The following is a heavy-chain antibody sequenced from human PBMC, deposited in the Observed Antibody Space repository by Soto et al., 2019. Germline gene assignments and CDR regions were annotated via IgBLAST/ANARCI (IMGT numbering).Heavy chain of an antibody. J-gene: IGHJ3*02. Sequence: SETLSLTCTVSGGSVSSGSYYWSWIRQPPGKGLELIGYIYYSGSTNYNPSLKSRVTISVDTSKNQFSLKLSSVTAADTAVYYCARGSGPNDAFDIWGQGTMVTVSS. CDR3: ARGSGPNDAFDI. D-gene: IGHD2-15*01. CDR1: GGSVSSGSYY. V-gene: IGHV4-61*01. CDR2: IYYSGST.